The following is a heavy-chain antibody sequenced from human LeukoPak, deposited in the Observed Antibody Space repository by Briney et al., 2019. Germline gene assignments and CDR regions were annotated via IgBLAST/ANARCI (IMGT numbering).Heavy chain of an antibody. J-gene: IGHJ5*02. CDR2: INPNSGGT. CDR3: ARAGYKTTIFGVVINRGYNWFDP. D-gene: IGHD3-3*01. V-gene: IGHV1-2*06. Sequence: ASVKVSCKASGYTFTGYYMHWVRQAPGQGLEWVGRINPNSGGTNYAQKFQGRVTMTRDTSISTAYMELSRLRSDDTAVYYCARAGYKTTIFGVVINRGYNWFDPWGQGTLVTVSS. CDR1: GYTFTGYY.